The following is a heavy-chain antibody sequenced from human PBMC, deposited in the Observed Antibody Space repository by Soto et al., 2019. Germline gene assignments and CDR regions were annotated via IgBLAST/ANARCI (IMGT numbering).Heavy chain of an antibody. CDR2: IIPIFGTA. J-gene: IGHJ4*02. CDR3: ASSGVPYYYDSSGSPPLF. V-gene: IGHV1-69*13. D-gene: IGHD3-22*01. CDR1: GGTFSSYA. Sequence: SVKVSCKASGGTFSSYAISWVRQAPGQGLEWMGGIIPIFGTANYAQKFQGRVTITADESTSTAYMELSSLRSEDTAVYYCASSGVPYYYDSSGSPPLFWGQGTLVTVS.